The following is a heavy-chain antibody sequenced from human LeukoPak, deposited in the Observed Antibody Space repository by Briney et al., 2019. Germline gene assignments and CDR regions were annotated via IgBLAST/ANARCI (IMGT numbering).Heavy chain of an antibody. J-gene: IGHJ4*02. V-gene: IGHV3-21*01. Sequence: GGSLRLSCAASGFTFSSYSMNWVRQAPGKGLEWVSSISGSSSYIYYADSVKGRFTISRDNAKNSLYLQMNSLRAEDTAVYYCAREVQLERSPFDYWGQGTLVTVSS. CDR3: AREVQLERSPFDY. CDR1: GFTFSSYS. D-gene: IGHD1-1*01. CDR2: ISGSSSYI.